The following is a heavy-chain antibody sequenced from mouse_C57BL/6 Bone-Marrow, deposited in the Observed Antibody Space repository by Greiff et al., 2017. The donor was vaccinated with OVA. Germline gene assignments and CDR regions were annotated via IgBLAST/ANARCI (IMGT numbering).Heavy chain of an antibody. CDR2: ISYDGSN. CDR3: ASNYLYYFDY. Sequence: EVKLEESGPGLVKPSQSLSLTCSVTGYSITSGYYWNWIRQFPGNKLEWMGYISYDGSNNYNPSLKNRISITRDTSKNQFFLKLNSVTTEDTATYYCASNYLYYFDYWGQGTTLTVSS. J-gene: IGHJ2*01. V-gene: IGHV3-6*01. D-gene: IGHD2-1*01. CDR1: GYSITSGYY.